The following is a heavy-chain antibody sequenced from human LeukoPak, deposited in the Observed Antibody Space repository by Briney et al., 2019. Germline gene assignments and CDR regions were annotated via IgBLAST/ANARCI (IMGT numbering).Heavy chain of an antibody. CDR3: ARDWLGGSGWRRVGWFDP. D-gene: IGHD6-19*01. CDR1: GGSFSGYY. CDR2: INHSGST. Sequence: SETLSLTCAVYGGSFSGYYWSWIRQPPGKGLEWIGEINHSGSTNYNPSLKSRATISVDTSKNQFSLKLSSVTAADTAVYYCARDWLGGSGWRRVGWFDPWGQGTLVTVSS. V-gene: IGHV4-34*01. J-gene: IGHJ5*02.